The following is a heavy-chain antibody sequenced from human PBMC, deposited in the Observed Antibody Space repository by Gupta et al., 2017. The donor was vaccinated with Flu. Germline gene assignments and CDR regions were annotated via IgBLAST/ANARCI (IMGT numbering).Heavy chain of an antibody. Sequence: QVQLQPWGAGLLKPSETLSLACAVYNASVSGSYWSWLRQPPGIGPEWIGDFDHSGGTNYNPSLKSRVTMSVDTSKNKFSLNLYSVTAADTAIYYCTRLGGFTVGYNWFDPWGQGTLVTVSS. J-gene: IGHJ5*02. CDR1: NASVSGSY. D-gene: IGHD4-11*01. V-gene: IGHV4-34*01. CDR3: TRLGGFTVGYNWFDP. CDR2: FDHSGGT.